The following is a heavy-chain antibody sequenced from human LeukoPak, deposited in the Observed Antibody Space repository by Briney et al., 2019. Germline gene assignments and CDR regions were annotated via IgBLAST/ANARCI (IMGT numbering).Heavy chain of an antibody. Sequence: ASVKVSCKASGGTFSSYAISWVRQAPGQGLEWMGGIIPIFGTANYAQKFQGRVTITADESTSTAYMELSSLRSEDTALYYCARDYYGDSYFDYWGQGTLVTVSS. CDR1: GGTFSSYA. D-gene: IGHD4-17*01. J-gene: IGHJ4*02. CDR2: IIPIFGTA. V-gene: IGHV1-69*13. CDR3: ARDYYGDSYFDY.